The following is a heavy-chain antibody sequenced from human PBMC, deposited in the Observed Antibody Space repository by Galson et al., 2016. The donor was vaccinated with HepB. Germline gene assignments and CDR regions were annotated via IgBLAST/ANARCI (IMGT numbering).Heavy chain of an antibody. CDR1: GFTFRNYG. J-gene: IGHJ6*04. CDR3: VQGSTAPAV. D-gene: IGHD2-2*01. CDR2: ISRSGDST. V-gene: IGHV3-23*01. Sequence: SLRLSCAASGFTFRNYGMTWVRQVPGKGLEVVSSISRSGDSTDYADSVKGRFTISRDNSKNTLSLQMNSLTADDTARYYCVQGSTAPAVWGKGTTVTVSS.